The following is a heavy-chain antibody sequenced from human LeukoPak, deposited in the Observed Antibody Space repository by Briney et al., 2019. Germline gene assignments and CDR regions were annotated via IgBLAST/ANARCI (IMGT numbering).Heavy chain of an antibody. V-gene: IGHV3-33*01. D-gene: IGHD3-22*01. CDR3: AIAGDSSGIDY. CDR2: IWYDGSNK. J-gene: IGHJ4*02. CDR1: GFTFSSYG. Sequence: GRSLRLSCAASGFTFSSYGMHWVRQAPGKGLEWVAVIWYDGSNKYYADSVKGRFTISRDNSKNTLYLQMNSLRAEDTAVYYCAIAGDSSGIDYWGQGTLVTVSS.